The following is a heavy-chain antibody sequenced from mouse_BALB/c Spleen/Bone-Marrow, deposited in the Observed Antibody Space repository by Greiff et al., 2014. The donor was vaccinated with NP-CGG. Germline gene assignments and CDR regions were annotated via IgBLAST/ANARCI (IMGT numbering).Heavy chain of an antibody. Sequence: VKLMESGAELAKPGASVKMSCKASGYTFTSYWMHWVKQRPGQGLEWIGYINPSTGYTEYNQKFKDKATLTADKSSSTAYVQLSSLTSEDSAVYYCARGKGYGYVWFAYWGQGTLVTVSA. J-gene: IGHJ3*01. CDR1: GYTFTSYW. V-gene: IGHV1-7*01. CDR3: ARGKGYGYVWFAY. D-gene: IGHD1-2*01. CDR2: INPSTGYT.